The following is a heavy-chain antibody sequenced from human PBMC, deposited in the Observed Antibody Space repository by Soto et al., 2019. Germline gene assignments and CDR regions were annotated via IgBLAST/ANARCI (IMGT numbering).Heavy chain of an antibody. CDR3: ARDRGPHETYEVRGAAPGPYYYYGMDV. V-gene: IGHV1-69*13. D-gene: IGHD3-10*01. CDR2: IIPIFGTA. J-gene: IGHJ6*02. CDR1: GGTFSGYA. Sequence: SVKVSCKASGGTFSGYAISWVRQAPGQGLEWMGGIIPIFGTANYAQKFQGRVTITADESTSTAYMELSSLISEDTAVYYCARDRGPHETYEVRGAAPGPYYYYGMDVWGQGTTVTVSS.